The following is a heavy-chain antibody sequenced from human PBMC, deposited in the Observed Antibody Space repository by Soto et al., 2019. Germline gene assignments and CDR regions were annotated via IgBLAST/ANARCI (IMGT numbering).Heavy chain of an antibody. J-gene: IGHJ2*01. CDR2: VGSNGRTK. CDR1: GFTFSNYG. D-gene: IGHD6-19*01. V-gene: IGHV3-30*18. Sequence: GGSLRLSCEASGFTFSNYGIHWVRQAPGKGMEWVAVVGSNGRTKYYADSVKGRFTISRDSYRSTVFLQMNSLRDDDTAMYYCAKEFRAVAGPWYFDLWGRGTLVTVSS. CDR3: AKEFRAVAGPWYFDL.